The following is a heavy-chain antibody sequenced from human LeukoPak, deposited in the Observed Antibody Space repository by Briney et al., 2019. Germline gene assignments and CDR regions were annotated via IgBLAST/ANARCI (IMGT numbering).Heavy chain of an antibody. J-gene: IGHJ4*02. Sequence: SLRLSCAASGFTFDDYAMHWVRQAPGKGLEWVSGISWNSGSIGYADSVKGRFTISRDNAKNSLYLQMNSLGAEDTALYYCAKDRTIAVAGTRFYYFDYWGQGTLVTVSS. D-gene: IGHD6-19*01. CDR2: ISWNSGSI. CDR1: GFTFDDYA. V-gene: IGHV3-9*01. CDR3: AKDRTIAVAGTRFYYFDY.